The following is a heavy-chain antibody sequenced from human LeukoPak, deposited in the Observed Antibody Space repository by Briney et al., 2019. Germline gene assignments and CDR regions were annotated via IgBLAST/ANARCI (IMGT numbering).Heavy chain of an antibody. CDR1: GYTFTSYD. CDR2: VSPNSGDT. J-gene: IGHJ5*02. D-gene: IGHD3-10*01. V-gene: IGHV1-8*01. CDR3: ARQDVVRGVRPFYWFDP. Sequence: ASVKVSCKASGYTFTSYDINWVRQATGQGLEWMGWVSPNSGDTGYAQNFQGRVTMTRNTSISTAYMELSSLTPEDTAVYYCARQDVVRGVRPFYWFDPWGQGTLVTVSS.